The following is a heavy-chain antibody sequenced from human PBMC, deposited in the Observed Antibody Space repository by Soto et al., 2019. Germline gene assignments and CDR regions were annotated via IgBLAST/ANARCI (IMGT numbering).Heavy chain of an antibody. Sequence: QVQLVESGGGVVQPGRSLRLSCAASGFTFSSYAMHWVRQAPGKGLEWVAVISYDGSNKYYADSVKGRFTISRDNSKNTVDLQMDSRGAEYTAVYYWARDMWQLGMDDYWGQGTLVTVSS. CDR1: GFTFSSYA. V-gene: IGHV3-30-3*01. D-gene: IGHD1-26*01. CDR3: ARDMWQLGMDDY. CDR2: ISYDGSNK. J-gene: IGHJ4*02.